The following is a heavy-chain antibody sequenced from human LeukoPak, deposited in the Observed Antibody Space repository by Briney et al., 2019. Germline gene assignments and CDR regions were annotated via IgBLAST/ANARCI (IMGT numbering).Heavy chain of an antibody. Sequence: GGSLRLSCAASGFTFSSYDMHWVRQATGKGLEWVSAIGTAGDTYYPGSVKGRFTISRENAKSSLYLQMNSLRAGDTAVYYCARGSIAAAPPSLDYWGQGTLVTVSS. J-gene: IGHJ4*02. CDR3: ARGSIAAAPPSLDY. CDR1: GFTFSSYD. CDR2: IGTAGDT. D-gene: IGHD6-13*01. V-gene: IGHV3-13*01.